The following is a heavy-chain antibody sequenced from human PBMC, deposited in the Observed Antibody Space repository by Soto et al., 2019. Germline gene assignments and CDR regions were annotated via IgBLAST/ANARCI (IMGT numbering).Heavy chain of an antibody. V-gene: IGHV4-34*01. J-gene: IGHJ3*02. D-gene: IGHD4-17*01. CDR3: ARTTVTNDAFDI. CDR1: GGSFSGYY. Sequence: SETLSITCAVYGGSFSGYYWGWIRQPPGKGLEWIGEINHSGSTNYNPSLKSRVTISVDTSKNQFSLKLSSVTAADTAVYYCARTTVTNDAFDIWGQGTMVTVSS. CDR2: INHSGST.